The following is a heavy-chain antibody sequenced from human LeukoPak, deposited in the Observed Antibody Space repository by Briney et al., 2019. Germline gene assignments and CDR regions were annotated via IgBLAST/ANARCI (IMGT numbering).Heavy chain of an antibody. CDR3: ARAGPRYCTNGVCYTYYGMDV. J-gene: IGHJ6*02. D-gene: IGHD2-8*01. CDR2: ISSSGSTI. CDR1: GFTFSDYY. Sequence: GGSLRLSCAVSGFTFSDYYMSWIRQPPGKGLEWVSYISSSGSTIYYADSVKGRFTISRDNAKNSLYLQMNSLRAEDTAVYYCARAGPRYCTNGVCYTYYGMDVWGQGTTVTVSS. V-gene: IGHV3-11*01.